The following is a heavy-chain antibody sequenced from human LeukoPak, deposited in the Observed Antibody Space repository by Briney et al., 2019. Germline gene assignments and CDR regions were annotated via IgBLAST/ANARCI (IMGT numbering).Heavy chain of an antibody. Sequence: GGSLRLSCAASGFTFSSYAMSWVRQAPGKELEWVSAISGSGGSTYYADSVKGRFTISRDNSKNTLYLQMNSLRAEDTAVYYCARKYCSSTSCYGMDVWGQGTTVTVSS. CDR1: GFTFSSYA. CDR2: ISGSGGST. V-gene: IGHV3-23*01. J-gene: IGHJ6*01. CDR3: ARKYCSSTSCYGMDV. D-gene: IGHD2-2*01.